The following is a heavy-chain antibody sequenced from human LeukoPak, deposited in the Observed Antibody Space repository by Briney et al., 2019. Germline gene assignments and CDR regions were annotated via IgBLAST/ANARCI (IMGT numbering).Heavy chain of an antibody. J-gene: IGHJ4*02. CDR2: IYYTGST. CDR3: ARDLFGIVGASDE. D-gene: IGHD1-26*01. Sequence: SETLSLTCTVSGASITSSSYYWGWIRQPPGKGLEWIGSIYYTGSTYYNPSLKSRVTISVDTSKKQFSLRPRSVTATDTAVYYCARDLFGIVGASDEWGQGTLVTVSS. V-gene: IGHV4-39*07. CDR1: GASITSSSYY.